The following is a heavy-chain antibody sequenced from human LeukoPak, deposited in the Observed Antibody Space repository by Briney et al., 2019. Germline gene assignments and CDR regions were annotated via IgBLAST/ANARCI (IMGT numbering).Heavy chain of an antibody. CDR3: ARERKRNSSGYYTNYYFDY. CDR2: IYHSGST. Sequence: SETLSLTCTVSGYSISSGYYWGWIRQPPGKGLEWIGSIYHSGSTYYNPSLKSRVTISVDTSKNQFSLKLSSVTAADTAVYYCARERKRNSSGYYTNYYFDYWGQGTLVTVSS. J-gene: IGHJ4*02. CDR1: GYSISSGYY. D-gene: IGHD3-22*01. V-gene: IGHV4-38-2*02.